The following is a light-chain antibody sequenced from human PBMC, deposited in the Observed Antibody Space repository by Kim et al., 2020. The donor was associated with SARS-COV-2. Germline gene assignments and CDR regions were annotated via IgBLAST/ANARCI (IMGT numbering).Light chain of an antibody. J-gene: IGLJ3*02. CDR3: ATWDNTLNAWV. V-gene: IGLV1-44*01. Sequence: QSVLTQPPSASETPGQRVTISCSGIWTNVGSHIVNWFQQLPGTAPKLLIYNDDQWPSGVPDRFSGSRSGTSASLAISGLQSADEADYYCATWDNTLNAWVFGGGTKVTVL. CDR1: WTNVGSHI. CDR2: NDD.